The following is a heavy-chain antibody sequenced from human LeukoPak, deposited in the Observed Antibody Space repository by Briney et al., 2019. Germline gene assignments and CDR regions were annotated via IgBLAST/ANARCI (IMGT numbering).Heavy chain of an antibody. CDR1: GGSISSYY. D-gene: IGHD1-26*01. CDR2: IYYSGST. CDR3: ARGQSYSGSYVNWFDP. V-gene: IGHV4-59*01. J-gene: IGHJ5*02. Sequence: SGTLTLTCTVSGGSISSYYWSWIRQPPGKGLEWIGYIYYSGSTNYNPSLKSRVTISVDTSKNQFSLKLSSVTAADTAVYYCARGQSYSGSYVNWFDPWGQGTLVTVSS.